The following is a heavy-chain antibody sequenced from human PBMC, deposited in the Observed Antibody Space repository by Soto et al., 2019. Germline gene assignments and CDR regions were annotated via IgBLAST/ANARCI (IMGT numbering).Heavy chain of an antibody. D-gene: IGHD1-26*01. V-gene: IGHV3-30-3*01. CDR2: ISYDGNNE. CDR3: ARDGYSGRSDGFDI. CDR1: GFTFSAYT. J-gene: IGHJ3*02. Sequence: QVQLVESGGGVVQPGRSLRLSCAASGFTFSAYTMHWVRQPPGKGLEWVAVISYDGNNERYTDPVKGRFTVSRDNSKSTLYLQMNSQKSEDTAVYYCARDGYSGRSDGFDIWGQWTMVTVSS.